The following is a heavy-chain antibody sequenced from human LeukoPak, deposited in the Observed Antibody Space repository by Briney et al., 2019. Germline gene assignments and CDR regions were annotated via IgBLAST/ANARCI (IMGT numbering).Heavy chain of an antibody. D-gene: IGHD3-10*01. CDR2: IIPILGIA. J-gene: IGHJ4*02. Sequence: ASVKVSCKASGGTFSSYAISWVRQAPGRGLEWMGRIIPILGIANYAQKFQGRVTITADKSTSTAYMELSSLRSEDTAVYYCARAGGYGSGIDYWGQGTLVTVSS. V-gene: IGHV1-69*04. CDR3: ARAGGYGSGIDY. CDR1: GGTFSSYA.